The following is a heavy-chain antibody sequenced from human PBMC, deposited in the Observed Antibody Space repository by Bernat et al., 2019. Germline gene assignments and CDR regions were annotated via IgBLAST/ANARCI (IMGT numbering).Heavy chain of an antibody. Sequence: QGELVQSGTAMKKLGASVRVSCKAPGFIFTSNGFAWVRQAPGQGLEWMGRVSACNGDTQYAQKFQGRVLMTTDSSTTTAYMELKNLRSDDTAVYFGATTSVSLYWYFDLWGRGTLVTVSS. CDR3: ATTSVSLYWYFDL. J-gene: IGHJ2*01. V-gene: IGHV1-18*01. CDR2: VSACNGDT. CDR1: GFIFTSNG.